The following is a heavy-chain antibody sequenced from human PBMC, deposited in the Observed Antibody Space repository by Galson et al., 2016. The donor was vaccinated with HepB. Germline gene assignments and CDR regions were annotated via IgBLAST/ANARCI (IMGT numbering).Heavy chain of an antibody. CDR3: ASGTTVTTSNSFWYFDL. Sequence: SLRLSCAASGFTFKSYATNWVRQAPGKGLEWVSAISATGGSAYYADSVKGRFTFSRDNSKNTMYVQMTSLRAEDTAVYYCASGTTVTTSNSFWYFDLWGRGTLVTVSS. D-gene: IGHD4-17*01. J-gene: IGHJ2*01. CDR2: ISATGGSA. CDR1: GFTFKSYA. V-gene: IGHV3-23*01.